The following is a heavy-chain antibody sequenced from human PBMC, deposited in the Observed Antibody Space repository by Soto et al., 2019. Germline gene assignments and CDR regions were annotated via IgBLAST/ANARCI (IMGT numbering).Heavy chain of an antibody. Sequence: PSETLSLTCTVSGASIGSSYWSWIRQPPGKGLEWMGYIFYSGSTNYSPSLNSRVSITVDTSKNQLSLNLSSVTAADTAVYYCARVSRVTKHDYWGHGMLVTVSS. V-gene: IGHV4-59*01. CDR3: ARVSRVTKHDY. CDR1: GASIGSSY. CDR2: IFYSGST. J-gene: IGHJ4*01. D-gene: IGHD4-17*01.